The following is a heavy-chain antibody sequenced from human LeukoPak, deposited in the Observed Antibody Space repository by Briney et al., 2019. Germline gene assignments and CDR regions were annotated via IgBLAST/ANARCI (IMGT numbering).Heavy chain of an antibody. CDR3: AKGSQYNILTGFIVGAMDDFDH. Sequence: GGSLRLSCAASGFTFSSYSMNWVRQAPGKGLEWVSSISSSSSYIYYGDSVKGRFTISRDSAKNSLYLQMNSLRAEDTAVYYCAKGSQYNILTGFIVGAMDDFDHWGQGTLVTVSS. D-gene: IGHD3-9*01. CDR1: GFTFSSYS. J-gene: IGHJ4*02. V-gene: IGHV3-21*01. CDR2: ISSSSSYI.